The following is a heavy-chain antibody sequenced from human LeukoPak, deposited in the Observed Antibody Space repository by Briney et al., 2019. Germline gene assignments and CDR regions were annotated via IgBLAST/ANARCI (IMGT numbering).Heavy chain of an antibody. D-gene: IGHD3-22*01. CDR2: INHGEST. CDR3: ARGRTYYYDTSGYYPSIYYGMDV. Sequence: AETLSLTCAVSGGSFSGYYWYWIRQPPGKGLEWIGEINHGESTNYNPSLKSRATLSVDTSKNQFSLKLTSVTAADTAVYYCARGRTYYYDTSGYYPSIYYGMDVWGQGTTVIVSS. CDR1: GGSFSGYY. V-gene: IGHV4-34*01. J-gene: IGHJ6*02.